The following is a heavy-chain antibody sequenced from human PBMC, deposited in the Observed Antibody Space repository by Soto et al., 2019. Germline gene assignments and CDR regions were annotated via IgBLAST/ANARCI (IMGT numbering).Heavy chain of an antibody. D-gene: IGHD6-13*01. CDR1: GFTFSSYA. Sequence: GGSLRLSCAASGFTFSSYAMSWVRQAPGKGLEWASVIDSGGSTYYADSVKGRFTISRDNSKNTLYLQMNSLRAEDTAVYYCAKDQGSSWYEIDYWGQGTLVTVSS. V-gene: IGHV3-23*01. CDR3: AKDQGSSWYEIDY. J-gene: IGHJ4*02. CDR2: IDSGGST.